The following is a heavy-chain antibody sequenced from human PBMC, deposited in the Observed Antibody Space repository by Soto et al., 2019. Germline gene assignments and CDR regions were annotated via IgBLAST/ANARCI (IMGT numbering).Heavy chain of an antibody. CDR1: GGTFSSYT. V-gene: IGHV1-69*02. J-gene: IGHJ5*02. Sequence: GASVKVSCKASGGTFSSYTISWVRQAPGQGLEWMGRIIPILGIANYAQKFQGRVTITADKSTSTAYMELRSLRSDDTAVYYCARSKVVVVPAAIKGSPNWFDPWGQGTLVTVS. CDR2: IIPILGIA. CDR3: ARSKVVVVPAAIKGSPNWFDP. D-gene: IGHD2-2*01.